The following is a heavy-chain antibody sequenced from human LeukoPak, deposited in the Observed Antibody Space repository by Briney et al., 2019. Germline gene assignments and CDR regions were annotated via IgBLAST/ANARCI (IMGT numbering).Heavy chain of an antibody. J-gene: IGHJ5*02. CDR1: YDSISSGFY. CDR3: ARGILVVVPIAISNHWFDP. V-gene: IGHV4-38-2*02. D-gene: IGHD2-2*02. CDR2: IHHSGST. Sequence: PSETLSLTCTVSYDSISSGFYWGWIRQPPGKGLEWIGVIHHSGSTYYNPSLRSRVTISVDTSKNHFSLNLTSVTAADTAVYYCARGILVVVPIAISNHWFDPWGQGTLVTVSS.